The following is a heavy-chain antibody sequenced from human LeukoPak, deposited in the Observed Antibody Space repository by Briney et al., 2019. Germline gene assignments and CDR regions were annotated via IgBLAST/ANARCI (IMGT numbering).Heavy chain of an antibody. Sequence: GGSLRLSCAASGFTFSSYSMNWVRQAPGKGLEWVSSISKSSDYIYYADSVKGRFTISRDNAKNSLYLQMNSLRAEDTAVYYCGRDENRKNPPDYWGQGTLVTVSS. CDR2: ISKSSDYI. CDR1: GFTFSSYS. J-gene: IGHJ4*02. V-gene: IGHV3-21*01. CDR3: GRDENRKNPPDY. D-gene: IGHD1-14*01.